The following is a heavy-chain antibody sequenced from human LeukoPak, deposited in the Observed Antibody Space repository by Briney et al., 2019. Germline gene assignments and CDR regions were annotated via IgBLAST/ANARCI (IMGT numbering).Heavy chain of an antibody. CDR2: ISSSSSYI. CDR1: GFTFSSYS. Sequence: GGSLRLSCAASGFTFSSYSMNWVRQAPGKGLEWVSSISSSSSYIYYADSVKGRFTISRDNAKNSLHLQMNSLRAEDTAVYYCARVSGLLYGDYWAGYWGQGTLVTVSS. CDR3: ARVSGLLYGDYWAGY. V-gene: IGHV3-21*01. J-gene: IGHJ4*02. D-gene: IGHD4-17*01.